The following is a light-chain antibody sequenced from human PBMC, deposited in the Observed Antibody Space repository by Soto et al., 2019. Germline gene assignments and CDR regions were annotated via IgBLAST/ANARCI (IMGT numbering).Light chain of an antibody. CDR3: QVYDSSSDHFV. J-gene: IGLJ1*01. CDR2: YDR. Sequence: SYELTQPPSVSLAPGETASIACGGDNIGRKSVHWYQQKPGQAPVVVMYYDRDRPSGIPERFSGSNSGNTATLTISWVEAGDEADYYCQVYDSSSDHFVFGTGTKVTVL. V-gene: IGLV3-21*04. CDR1: NIGRKS.